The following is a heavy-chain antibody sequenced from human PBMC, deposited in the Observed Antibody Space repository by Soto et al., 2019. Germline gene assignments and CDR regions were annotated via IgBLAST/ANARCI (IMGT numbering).Heavy chain of an antibody. CDR1: GFTFSSYG. J-gene: IGHJ4*02. CDR2: IWYDGSNK. CDR3: ARAVGATVWTARSFDY. V-gene: IGHV3-33*01. Sequence: GGSLRLSCAASGFTFSSYGMHWVRQAPGKGLEWVAVIWYDGSNKYYADSVKGRFTISRDNSKNTLYLQMNSLRAEDTAVYYCARAVGATVWTARSFDYWGQGTLVTVSS. D-gene: IGHD1-26*01.